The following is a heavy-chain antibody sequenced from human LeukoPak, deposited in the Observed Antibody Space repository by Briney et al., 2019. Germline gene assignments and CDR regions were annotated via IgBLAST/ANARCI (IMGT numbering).Heavy chain of an antibody. V-gene: IGHV1-69*13. CDR2: IIPIFGTA. CDR3: ARVKTMIVVVRLFDY. J-gene: IGHJ4*02. Sequence: GASVRVSCKASGYTFDHYGISWVRQAPGQGLEWMGGIIPIFGTANYAQKFQGRVTITADESTSTAYMELSSLRSEDTAVYYCARVKTMIVVVRLFDYWGQGTQVTVSS. D-gene: IGHD3-22*01. CDR1: GYTFDHYG.